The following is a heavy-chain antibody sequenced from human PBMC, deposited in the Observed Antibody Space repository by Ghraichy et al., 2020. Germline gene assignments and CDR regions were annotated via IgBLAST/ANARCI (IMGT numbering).Heavy chain of an antibody. Sequence: GRFTISRDDSKSIAYLQMNSLKTEDTAVYYCTRTYSSSSQPYLTDYWGQGTLVTVSS. D-gene: IGHD6-6*01. CDR3: TRTYSSSSQPYLTDY. V-gene: IGHV3-49*02. J-gene: IGHJ4*02.